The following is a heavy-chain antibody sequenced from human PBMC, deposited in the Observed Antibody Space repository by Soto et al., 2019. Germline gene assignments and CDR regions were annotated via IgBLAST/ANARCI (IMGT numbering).Heavy chain of an antibody. J-gene: IGHJ5*02. CDR2: ISAYNGNT. D-gene: IGHD3-3*01. CDR3: ARGVGDYDFWSGQWWFDP. V-gene: IGHV1-18*01. CDR1: GYTFTSYG. Sequence: ASVKVSCKASGYTFTSYGISWVRQAPGQGLEWMGWISAYNGNTNYAQKLQGRVTMTTDTSTSTAYMELRSLRSDDTAVYYCARGVGDYDFWSGQWWFDPWGQGTLVTVSS.